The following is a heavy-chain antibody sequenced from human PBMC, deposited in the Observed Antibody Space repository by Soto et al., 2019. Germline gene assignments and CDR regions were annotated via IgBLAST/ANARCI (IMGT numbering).Heavy chain of an antibody. Sequence: SETLSLTCTVSGGPISSYYWSWIRQAPGQGLEWIGYVYYNGYPHYNPSLKSRVTMSIDTSKNQFSLKLNSVTAADTAVYYCASYYDILTGDYKLDFWGQGTLVTVSS. D-gene: IGHD3-9*01. J-gene: IGHJ4*02. V-gene: IGHV4-59*03. CDR1: GGPISSYY. CDR3: ASYYDILTGDYKLDF. CDR2: VYYNGYP.